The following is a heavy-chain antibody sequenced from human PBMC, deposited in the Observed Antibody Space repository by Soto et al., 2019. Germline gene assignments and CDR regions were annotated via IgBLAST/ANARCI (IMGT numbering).Heavy chain of an antibody. CDR3: ARGGHCSSTSCYTSRSAFDI. CDR1: GFTFSSYW. D-gene: IGHD2-2*02. CDR2: IKQDGSEK. Sequence: EVQLVESGGGLVQPGGSLRLSCAASGFTFSSYWMSWVRQAPGKGLEWVANIKQDGSEKYYLDSVKGRFTISRDNAKNSLYLQVNSLIAEDTAVYYCARGGHCSSTSCYTSRSAFDIWGQGTMVTVSS. V-gene: IGHV3-7*01. J-gene: IGHJ3*02.